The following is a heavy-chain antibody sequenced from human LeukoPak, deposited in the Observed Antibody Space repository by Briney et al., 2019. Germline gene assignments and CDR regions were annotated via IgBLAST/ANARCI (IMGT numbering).Heavy chain of an antibody. D-gene: IGHD6-19*01. V-gene: IGHV1-18*01. CDR1: GYTFSNYV. CDR3: ARDREQWLVGTGDY. CDR2: ISTYTGNS. Sequence: ASVKVSCKASGYTFSNYVLTWVRQAPGQGLEWMGRISTYTGNSNYAQKFQDRVTMTTDTSTSTAYMELRSLRSDDTAVYYCARDREQWLVGTGDYWGQGTLVTVSS. J-gene: IGHJ4*02.